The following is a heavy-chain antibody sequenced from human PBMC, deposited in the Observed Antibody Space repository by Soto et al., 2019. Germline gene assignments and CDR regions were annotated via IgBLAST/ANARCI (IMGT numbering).Heavy chain of an antibody. Sequence: GESLKISCKGSGYSFTSYWIGWVRQMPGKGLEWMGIIYPGDSDTRYSPSFQGQVTISADKSISTAYLQWSSLKASDTAMYYCASLLRRKLLPANNYYYYGMDVWGQGTTVTVS. CDR2: IYPGDSDT. J-gene: IGHJ6*02. CDR1: GYSFTSYW. V-gene: IGHV5-51*01. CDR3: ASLLRRKLLPANNYYYYGMDV. D-gene: IGHD1-26*01.